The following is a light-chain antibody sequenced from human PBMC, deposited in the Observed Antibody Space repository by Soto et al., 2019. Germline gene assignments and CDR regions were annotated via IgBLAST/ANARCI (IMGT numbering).Light chain of an antibody. J-gene: IGLJ1*01. CDR1: TSDVGNYKL. V-gene: IGLV2-23*01. Sequence: QSVLTQPASVSGSPGQSITIACTGTTSDVGNYKLVSWFQQQPGKAPKLLIYEGNKRPSGVSNRFSGSKSDTTASLTISGLQAEDEAEYYCRSYAGISPFLYVFGSGTKLTVL. CDR2: EGN. CDR3: RSYAGISPFLYV.